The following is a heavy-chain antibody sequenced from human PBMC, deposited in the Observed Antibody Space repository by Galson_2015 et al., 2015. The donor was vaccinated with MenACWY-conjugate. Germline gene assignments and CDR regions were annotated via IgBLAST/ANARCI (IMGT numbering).Heavy chain of an antibody. CDR1: GFTFSNAW. CDR3: TTGGERIAAARYYYDMDV. D-gene: IGHD6-13*01. J-gene: IGHJ6*03. CDR2: IKSKTDGGTT. V-gene: IGHV3-15*07. Sequence: SLRLSCAASGFTFSNAWMNWVRQAPGKGLEWVGRIKSKTDGGTTDYAAPVKGRFTISRDDSKNTLYLQMNSLKTEDTAVYYCTTGGERIAAARYYYDMDVWGKGTTVTVSS.